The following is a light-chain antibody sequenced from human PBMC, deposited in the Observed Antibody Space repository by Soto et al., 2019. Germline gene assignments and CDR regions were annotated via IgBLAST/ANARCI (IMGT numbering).Light chain of an antibody. CDR1: RSVTGQ. Sequence: EIVLTQSPATLSFSPGERAALSCRASRSVTGQLAWYQQKPGQAPRLLIYDASNRATGIPARFSGSGSGTDFTLTISSLEHEDFEVYYCQQRTNWPLTLGGGTKVDIK. CDR2: DAS. J-gene: IGKJ4*01. CDR3: QQRTNWPLT. V-gene: IGKV3-11*01.